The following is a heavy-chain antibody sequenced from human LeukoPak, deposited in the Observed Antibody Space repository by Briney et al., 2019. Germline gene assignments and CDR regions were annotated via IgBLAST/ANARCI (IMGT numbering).Heavy chain of an antibody. J-gene: IGHJ4*02. CDR2: IYSGGTT. Sequence: GGSLRLSCVVSGLTVSSNYMSWVRQAPGKGLEWVLVIYSGGTTNYADSVKGRFLVYRDNSKNTLYLQMNSLRAEDTAVYYCASKLTTGYWGQGTLVTVSS. CDR3: ASKLTTGY. D-gene: IGHD4-17*01. V-gene: IGHV3-66*01. CDR1: GLTVSSNY.